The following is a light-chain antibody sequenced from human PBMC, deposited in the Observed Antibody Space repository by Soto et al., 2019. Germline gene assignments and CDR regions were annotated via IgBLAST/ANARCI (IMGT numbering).Light chain of an antibody. CDR3: QQLNSYPRT. Sequence: IQLTQSPSSLYASVGDRVTITCRASQGISSYLAWYQQKPGKAPNLLIYGASTLQSGVPPRFSGSGSGTDFTLTISSLQAEDFATYYCQQLNSYPRTFGQGTKVEIK. CDR1: QGISSY. V-gene: IGKV1-9*01. CDR2: GAS. J-gene: IGKJ1*01.